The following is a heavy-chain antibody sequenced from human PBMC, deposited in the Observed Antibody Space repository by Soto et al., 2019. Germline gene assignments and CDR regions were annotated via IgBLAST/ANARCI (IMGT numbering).Heavy chain of an antibody. V-gene: IGHV6-1*01. CDR2: TFYMSKWYN. J-gene: IGHJ4*02. D-gene: IGHD3-9*01. CDR3: ARDQDYYDILTGYYNGYFDY. CDR1: GDSVSSNSAA. Sequence: SQTLSLTCAISGDSVSSNSAAWNWIRQSPSRGLKWIVSTFYMSKWYNYYAVFVKSRITINPDTSKNQFSLQLNSVTPEDTAVYYCARDQDYYDILTGYYNGYFDYWGQGTLVTVSS.